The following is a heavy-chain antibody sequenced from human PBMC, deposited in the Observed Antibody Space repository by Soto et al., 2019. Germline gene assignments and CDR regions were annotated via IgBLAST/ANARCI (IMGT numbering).Heavy chain of an antibody. CDR1: GYTFTSYD. CDR2: INPNIGIA. CDR3: ARERGSGSYSFDY. D-gene: IGHD3-10*01. Sequence: ASVKVSCKASGYTFTSYDINWVRQATGQGLEWMGRINPNIGIANYAQKFQGRVTITRNNSTSTAYMELSSLRSEDTAVYYCARERGSGSYSFDYWGQGTLVTVSS. J-gene: IGHJ4*02. V-gene: IGHV1-8*01.